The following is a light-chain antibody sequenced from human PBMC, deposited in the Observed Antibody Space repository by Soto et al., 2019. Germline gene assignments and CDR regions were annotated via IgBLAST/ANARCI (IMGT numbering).Light chain of an antibody. CDR1: RSDVGAGNN. Sequence: ALTHPPSVSGAPGQRVTSSCTGSRSDVGAGNNVHWYQQLPGRAPKLLIYGNTNRPSGVPDRFSGSKSGTSASLAITGLQDEDEADYYCQSYENSLSAPYGFGTGTKVTVL. V-gene: IGLV1-40*01. CDR2: GNT. CDR3: QSYENSLSAPYG. J-gene: IGLJ1*01.